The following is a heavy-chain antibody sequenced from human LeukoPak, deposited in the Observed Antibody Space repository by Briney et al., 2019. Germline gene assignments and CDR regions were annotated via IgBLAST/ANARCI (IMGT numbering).Heavy chain of an antibody. Sequence: PGGSLRLSCAASGFTFSNYNMNWVLQAPGKGLEWVSYISSSSSTIYYADSVKGRFTISRDNAKNSLYLQMNSLRAEDTAVYYCARDHYYGSGSSYKDYWGQGSLVTVSS. D-gene: IGHD3-10*01. J-gene: IGHJ4*02. CDR3: ARDHYYGSGSSYKDY. CDR2: ISSSSSTI. V-gene: IGHV3-48*01. CDR1: GFTFSNYN.